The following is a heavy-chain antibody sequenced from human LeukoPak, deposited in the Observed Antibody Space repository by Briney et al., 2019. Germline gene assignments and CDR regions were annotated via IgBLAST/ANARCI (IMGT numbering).Heavy chain of an antibody. CDR3: ASGPKSHYYYLMYV. CDR1: GYTFTGYD. CDR2: INPNSGGT. Sequence: ASVKVSCKASGYTFTGYDMHWVRQAPGQGLEWMGWINPNSGGTNYAQKFQGRVTMTRDTSISTAYMELSRLRSDYTAVYYCASGPKSHYYYLMYVCGKGTSVTIYS. V-gene: IGHV1-2*02. J-gene: IGHJ6*03.